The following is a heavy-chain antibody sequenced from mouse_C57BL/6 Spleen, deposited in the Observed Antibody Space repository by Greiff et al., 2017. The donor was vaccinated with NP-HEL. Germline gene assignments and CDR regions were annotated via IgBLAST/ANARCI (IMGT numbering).Heavy chain of an antibody. V-gene: IGHV1-52*01. CDR1: GYTFTSYW. D-gene: IGHD2-4*01. CDR3: ASSIYDDSRCFDY. J-gene: IGHJ2*01. CDR2: IDPSDSET. Sequence: QVQLQQPGAELVRPGSSVKLSCKASGYTFTSYWMHWVKQRPIQGLEWIGNIDPSDSETHYNQKFKDKATLTVDKSSSTAYMQLSSLTSEDSAVYYCASSIYDDSRCFDYWGQGTTLTVSS.